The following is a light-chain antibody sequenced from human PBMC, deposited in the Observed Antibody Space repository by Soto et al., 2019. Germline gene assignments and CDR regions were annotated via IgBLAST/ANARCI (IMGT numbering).Light chain of an antibody. CDR1: SSDVGSYNL. CDR3: CSYVVSSSVV. CDR2: EVS. V-gene: IGLV2-23*02. J-gene: IGLJ2*01. Sequence: QSALTQPASVSGSPGQSITISCTGTSSDVGSYNLVSWYQQHPGKAPKLMIYEVSKRPSGVSNRFSGSKSGNTASLTISGLQAEDEADYYCCSYVVSSSVVFGGGTKLTVL.